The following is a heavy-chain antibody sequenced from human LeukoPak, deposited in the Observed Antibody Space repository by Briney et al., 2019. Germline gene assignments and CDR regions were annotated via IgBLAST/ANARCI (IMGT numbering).Heavy chain of an antibody. CDR1: GGSISSYY. J-gene: IGHJ6*03. V-gene: IGHV4-59*01. D-gene: IGHD5/OR15-5a*01. CDR3: ARARQGRLRSYYYYYMDV. CDR2: IYYSGST. Sequence: SETLSLTCTVSGGSISSYYWSWIRQPPGKGLEWIGYIYYSGSTNYNPSLKSRVTISVDTSKNQFSLKLSSVTAADTAVYYCARARQGRLRSYYYYYMDVWGKGTTVTVS.